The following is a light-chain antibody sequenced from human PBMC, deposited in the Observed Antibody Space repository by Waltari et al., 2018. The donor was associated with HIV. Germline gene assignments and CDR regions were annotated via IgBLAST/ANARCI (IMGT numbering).Light chain of an antibody. CDR1: NSHIRAGLD. Sequence: QSALTQPPSVSGAPGQSVTISCSVSNSHIRAGLDIPLSQQVPRPAPRILIYDNNNRPSGVPDRFSGSNSGTSASLAINGLQSEDEADYYCQSYDSRLSGSVVFGGGTKVTVL. CDR3: QSYDSRLSGSVV. CDR2: DNN. J-gene: IGLJ2*01. V-gene: IGLV1-40*01.